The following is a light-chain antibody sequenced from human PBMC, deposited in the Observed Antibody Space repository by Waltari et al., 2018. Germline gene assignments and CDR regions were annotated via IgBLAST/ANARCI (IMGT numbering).Light chain of an antibody. CDR1: QDITSW. CDR2: AAS. V-gene: IGKV1D-16*01. Sequence: DIQMTQSPSSLSASVGDKVPITCHASQDITSWLAWYQQKPGKAPQPLIYAASTVHSGVPSRFSGSGSGTDYSLTISSLQPEDFATYYCQQYDDFPPTFGQGTKVEI. CDR3: QQYDDFPPT. J-gene: IGKJ1*01.